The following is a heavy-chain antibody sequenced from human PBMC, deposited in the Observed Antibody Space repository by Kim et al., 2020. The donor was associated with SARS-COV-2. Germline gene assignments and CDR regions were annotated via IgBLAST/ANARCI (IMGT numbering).Heavy chain of an antibody. CDR3: ARLVPCFGGSCDL. V-gene: IGHV5-51*01. CDR2: LYPGDFDT. Sequence: GESLKISCETSGYNFNTSWIGWVRPMSGKGLEGMGMLYPGDFDTRYGPSFQGQVIISAAKSIRTAYLKLSGLKASDTPTFYCARLVPCFGGSCDLGGRVT. J-gene: IGHJ2*01. D-gene: IGHD3-3*01. CDR1: GYNFNTSW.